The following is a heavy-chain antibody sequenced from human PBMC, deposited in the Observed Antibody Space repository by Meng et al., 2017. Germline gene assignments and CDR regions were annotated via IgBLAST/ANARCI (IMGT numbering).Heavy chain of an antibody. V-gene: IGHV3-21*01. CDR3: ARDQRGYSSVVC. CDR2: ISSSSSYI. J-gene: IGHJ4*02. CDR1: GFTFSSYS. Sequence: ETLSLTCAASGFTFSSYSMNWVRQAPGKGLEWVSSISSSSSYIYYADSVKGRFTISRDNAKNSLYLQMNSLRAEDTAVYYCARDQRGYSSVVCWGQGTLVTVSS. D-gene: IGHD6-19*01.